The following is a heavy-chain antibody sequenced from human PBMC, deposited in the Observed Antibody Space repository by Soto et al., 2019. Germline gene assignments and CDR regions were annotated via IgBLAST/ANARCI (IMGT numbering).Heavy chain of an antibody. J-gene: IGHJ4*02. V-gene: IGHV4-31*03. D-gene: IGHD6-13*01. Sequence: SETLSLTCSVSGGSISTVGHYWTWIRQPPGKGLEWIGSIYHTGSTYYSKSLRSRLTMSVDTSKSQFSLRLSSVTAADTAVYYCARATGTXRSRSCDYWGQGSLVTVSS. CDR1: GGSISTVGHY. CDR2: IYHTGST. CDR3: ARATGTXRSRSCDY.